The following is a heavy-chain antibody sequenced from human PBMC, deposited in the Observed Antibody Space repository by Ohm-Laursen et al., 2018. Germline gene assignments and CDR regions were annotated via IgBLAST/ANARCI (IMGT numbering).Heavy chain of an antibody. J-gene: IGHJ6*02. CDR3: AREDYGDYPYYYYYGMDV. CDR1: GGSFSGYY. Sequence: SETLSLTCAVYGGSFSGYYWSWIRQPPGKGLEWIGEINHSGSTNYNPSLKSRVTMSVDTSKNQFSLKLSSVTAADTAVYYCAREDYGDYPYYYYYGMDVWGQGTTVTVSS. D-gene: IGHD4-17*01. V-gene: IGHV4-34*01. CDR2: INHSGST.